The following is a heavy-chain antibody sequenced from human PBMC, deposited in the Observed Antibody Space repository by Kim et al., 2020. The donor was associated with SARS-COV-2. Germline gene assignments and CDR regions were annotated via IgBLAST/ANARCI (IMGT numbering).Heavy chain of an antibody. V-gene: IGHV4-31*03. D-gene: IGHD3-22*01. J-gene: IGHJ4*02. CDR1: GGSISSGGYY. CDR2: IYYSGST. CDR3: ARDLIDSSGYYQLDY. Sequence: SETLSLTCTVSGGSISSGGYYWSWIRQHPGKGLEWIGYIYYSGSTYYNPSLKSRVTISVDTSKNQFSLKLSSVTAADTAVYYCARDLIDSSGYYQLDYWGQGTLVTVSS.